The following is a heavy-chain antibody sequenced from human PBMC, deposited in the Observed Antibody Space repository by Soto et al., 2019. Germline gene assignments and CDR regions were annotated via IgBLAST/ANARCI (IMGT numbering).Heavy chain of an antibody. CDR2: ISSSGTYI. V-gene: IGHV3-21*01. Sequence: GGSLRLSCAASGFTFSTYSIHWVREAPGKGLEWVSSISSSGTYIHYDDSLKGRFTISRDHDKNSLYLQMISLRAEDTAVYYCAREPSDCSSTSCWGYYALDVWGQGTTVTVSS. D-gene: IGHD2-2*01. CDR1: GFTFSTYS. J-gene: IGHJ6*02. CDR3: AREPSDCSSTSCWGYYALDV.